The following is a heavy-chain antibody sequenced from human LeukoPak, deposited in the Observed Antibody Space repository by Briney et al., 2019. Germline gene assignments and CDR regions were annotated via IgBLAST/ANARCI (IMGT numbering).Heavy chain of an antibody. CDR2: IHTSGAT. D-gene: IGHD2-15*01. Sequence: SETLSLTCSVSGGSISGYYWTWIRQPAGKGLEWIGRIHTSGATNYNPSLKSRVTISLNTSKNQFSLKVTSVTAADTAMYYCAREGVAKDFDYWGQGTLVTVSS. V-gene: IGHV4-4*07. CDR1: GGSISGYY. J-gene: IGHJ4*02. CDR3: AREGVAKDFDY.